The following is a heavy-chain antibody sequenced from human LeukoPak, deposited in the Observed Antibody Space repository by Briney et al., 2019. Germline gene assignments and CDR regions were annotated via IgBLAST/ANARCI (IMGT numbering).Heavy chain of an antibody. Sequence: PGGSLRLSCAASGFTFSSYWMHWVRQAPGKGLVWVSRINSDGSSTSYADSVKGRFTISRDNAKNTLYLQMNSLRAEDTAVYYCAKELATGPTLRTWGQGTLVTVSS. V-gene: IGHV3-74*01. D-gene: IGHD1-14*01. J-gene: IGHJ5*02. CDR3: AKELATGPTLRT. CDR1: GFTFSSYW. CDR2: INSDGSST.